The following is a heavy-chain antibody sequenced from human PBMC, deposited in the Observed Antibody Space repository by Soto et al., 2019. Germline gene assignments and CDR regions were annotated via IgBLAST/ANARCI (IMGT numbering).Heavy chain of an antibody. J-gene: IGHJ6*02. CDR2: IKSKTDGGTT. CDR1: GFTFSNAW. Sequence: GSLRLSCAASGFTFSNAWMNWVRQAPGKGLEWVGRIKSKTDGGTTDYAAPVKGRFTISRDDSKNTLYLQMNSLKTEGTAVYYCTTDNTVLKGRYCTNGVCWSYYYYGMDVWGQGTTVTVSS. V-gene: IGHV3-15*07. CDR3: TTDNTVLKGRYCTNGVCWSYYYYGMDV. D-gene: IGHD2-8*01.